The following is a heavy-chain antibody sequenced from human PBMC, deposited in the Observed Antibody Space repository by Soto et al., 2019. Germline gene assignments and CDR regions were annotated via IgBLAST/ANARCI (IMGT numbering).Heavy chain of an antibody. Sequence: QVQLVESGGGVVQPGRSLRLSCAASGFTFSNYGLHWVRQAPGKGLEWVADIWYDGRSKNYVDSVKGRFTISRDNSKNPLYLEMNSLRAEDAAVYYCGRVDRYYGMDVWGQGTTVTVSS. J-gene: IGHJ6*02. CDR1: GFTFSNYG. CDR3: GRVDRYYGMDV. CDR2: IWYDGRSK. V-gene: IGHV3-33*01.